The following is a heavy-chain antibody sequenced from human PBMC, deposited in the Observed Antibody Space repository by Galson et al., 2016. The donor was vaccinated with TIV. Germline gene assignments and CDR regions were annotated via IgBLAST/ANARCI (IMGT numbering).Heavy chain of an antibody. Sequence: SETLSLTCTVSGDSISSYYWTWIRQSPGKGLEWIGYIYNNMDFSETTNYNPSLMSRATISLDTSRSHISLKLTSVTAADTAVYYCARQRNLSNGPWFDSWGQGALVTVSS. D-gene: IGHD2-8*01. CDR1: GDSISSYY. CDR2: IYNNMDFSETT. CDR3: ARQRNLSNGPWFDS. J-gene: IGHJ5*01. V-gene: IGHV4-59*08.